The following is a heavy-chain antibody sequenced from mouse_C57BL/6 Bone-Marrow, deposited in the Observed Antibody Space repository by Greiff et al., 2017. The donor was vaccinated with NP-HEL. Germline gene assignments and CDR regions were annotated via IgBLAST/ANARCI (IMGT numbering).Heavy chain of an antibody. CDR3: ARGDGYYEVAY. CDR2: ISYSGST. Sequence: EVQLVESGPGMVKPSQSLSLTCTVTGYSITSGYDWHWIRHFPGNKLEWMGYISYSGSTNYNPSLKSRISITHDTSKNHFFLKLNSVTTEDTATYYCARGDGYYEVAYWGQGTLVTVSA. D-gene: IGHD2-3*01. J-gene: IGHJ3*01. CDR1: GYSITSGYD. V-gene: IGHV3-1*01.